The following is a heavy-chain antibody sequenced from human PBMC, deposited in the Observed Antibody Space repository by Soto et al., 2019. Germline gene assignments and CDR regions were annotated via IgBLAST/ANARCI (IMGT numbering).Heavy chain of an antibody. V-gene: IGHV3-48*02. Sequence: GGSLRLSCAASGFTFSSYSMNWVRQAPGKGLEWVSYISSSSSTIYYADSVKGRFTISRDNAKNSLYLQMNSLRDEDTAVYYCARVPGCSGGSCYHYYGMDVWGQGTTVTV. CDR1: GFTFSSYS. D-gene: IGHD2-15*01. J-gene: IGHJ6*02. CDR3: ARVPGCSGGSCYHYYGMDV. CDR2: ISSSSSTI.